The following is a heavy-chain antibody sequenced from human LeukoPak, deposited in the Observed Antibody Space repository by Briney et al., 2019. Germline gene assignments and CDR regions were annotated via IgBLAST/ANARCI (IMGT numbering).Heavy chain of an antibody. CDR2: VSGSGSAT. D-gene: IGHD4-11*01. CDR3: ASVLTTVTTGYYYGMDV. J-gene: IGHJ6*02. CDR1: GFTFSSYV. V-gene: IGHV3-23*01. Sequence: GGSLRLSCAASGFTFSSYVMNWVRQAPGQGLEWVSAVSGSGSATYYADSVEGRVTVSRDNSKNSLYLQMNSLRAEDTAVYYCASVLTTVTTGYYYGMDVWGQGTTVTVSS.